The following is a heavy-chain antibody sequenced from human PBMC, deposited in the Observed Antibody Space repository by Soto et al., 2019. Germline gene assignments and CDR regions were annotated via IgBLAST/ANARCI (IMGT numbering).Heavy chain of an antibody. CDR3: AKEDYSSGHAGTFRQ. V-gene: IGHV3-7*01. Sequence: PGGSLRLSCAVSGFSFGSYWMSWVRQAPGRGLEWVATIAHDGSEKFYVDSVKGRFTISRDNTKNSLYLQMNSPREEDTAVYYRAKEDYSSGHAGTFRQWGQGTLVTVSS. CDR2: IAHDGSEK. J-gene: IGHJ1*01. D-gene: IGHD3-22*01. CDR1: GFSFGSYW.